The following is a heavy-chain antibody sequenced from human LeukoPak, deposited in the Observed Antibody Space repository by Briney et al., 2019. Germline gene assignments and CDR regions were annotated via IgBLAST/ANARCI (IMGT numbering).Heavy chain of an antibody. CDR1: GGSISSYY. D-gene: IGHD2-21*02. J-gene: IGHJ6*02. Sequence: PSETLSLTCTVSGGSISSYYWSWIRQPPGKGLEWIGYIYYSGSTNYNPSLKSRVTISVDTSKNQFSLKLSSVTAADTAVYYCAGIYCGGDCGPYYYYGMDVWGQGTTVTVSS. CDR2: IYYSGST. V-gene: IGHV4-59*08. CDR3: AGIYCGGDCGPYYYYGMDV.